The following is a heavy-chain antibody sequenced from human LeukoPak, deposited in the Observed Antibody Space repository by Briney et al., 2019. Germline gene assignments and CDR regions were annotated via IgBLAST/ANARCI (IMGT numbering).Heavy chain of an antibody. Sequence: GGSLRLSCAASGFTFSSYGMHWVRQAPGKGLEWVAVIWYDGSNKYYADSVKGRFTISSDNSKNTLYLQMNNLRAEDTAVYYCARDDRYYYDTTGRIDYWGQGTLVTVSS. V-gene: IGHV3-33*01. CDR3: ARDDRYYYDTTGRIDY. D-gene: IGHD3-22*01. CDR1: GFTFSSYG. J-gene: IGHJ4*02. CDR2: IWYDGSNK.